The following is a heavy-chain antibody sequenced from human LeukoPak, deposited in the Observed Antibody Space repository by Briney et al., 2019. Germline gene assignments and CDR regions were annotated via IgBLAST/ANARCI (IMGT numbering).Heavy chain of an antibody. D-gene: IGHD6-19*01. CDR1: GFTFSSSW. CDR3: ARVIYSGWGGELSD. CDR2: IKQDGSAK. V-gene: IGHV3-7*02. Sequence: GGSLRLSCAASGFTFSSSWMHWVRQAPGKGLEWVANIKQDGSAKNYVDSVKGRFTISRDNAKNSLYLQMNSLRAEDTAVYYCARVIYSGWGGELSDWGQGTLVTVSS. J-gene: IGHJ4*02.